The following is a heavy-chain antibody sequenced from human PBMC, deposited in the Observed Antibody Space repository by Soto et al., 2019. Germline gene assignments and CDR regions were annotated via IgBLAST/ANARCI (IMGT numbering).Heavy chain of an antibody. CDR1: GGSISSGGYY. D-gene: IGHD6-6*01. V-gene: IGHV4-31*03. CDR2: IYYSGST. CDR3: AREDSSSSSLDY. J-gene: IGHJ4*02. Sequence: PSETLSLTCTVSGGSISSGGYYWSWIRQHPGKGLEWIGYIYYSGSTYYNPSLKSRVTISVDTSKNQFSLKLSSVTAADTAVYYCAREDSSSSSLDYWGQGTLVTVSS.